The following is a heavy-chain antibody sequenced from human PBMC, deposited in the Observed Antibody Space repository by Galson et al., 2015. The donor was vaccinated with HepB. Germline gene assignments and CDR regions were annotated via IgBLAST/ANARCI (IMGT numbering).Heavy chain of an antibody. Sequence: SETLSLTCTVSGGSISSSSYYWGWIRQPPGKGLEWIGNIYYSGSTYYNPSLKSRVTISVDTSKNQFSLKLSSGTAADTAVYYCARHWDYYDGFDYWGQGTLVTVSS. J-gene: IGHJ4*02. CDR2: IYYSGST. CDR3: ARHWDYYDGFDY. CDR1: GGSISSSSYY. V-gene: IGHV4-39*01. D-gene: IGHD3-22*01.